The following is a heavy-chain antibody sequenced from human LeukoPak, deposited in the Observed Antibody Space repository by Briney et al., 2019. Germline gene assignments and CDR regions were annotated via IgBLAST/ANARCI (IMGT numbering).Heavy chain of an antibody. D-gene: IGHD3-9*01. V-gene: IGHV3-7*01. Sequence: GGSLRLSCAASGFTFSSYWMSWVRQAPGKGLEWVANIKQDGSEKYYVDSVKGRFTIPRDNAKNSLYLQMNSLRAEDTAVYYCARDSRRPVLRYFDWLIGFDYWGQGTLVTVSS. CDR1: GFTFSSYW. CDR2: IKQDGSEK. CDR3: ARDSRRPVLRYFDWLIGFDY. J-gene: IGHJ4*02.